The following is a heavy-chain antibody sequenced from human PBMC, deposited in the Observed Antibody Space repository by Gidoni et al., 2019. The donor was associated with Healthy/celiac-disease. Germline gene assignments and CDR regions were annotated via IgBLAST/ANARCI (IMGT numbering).Heavy chain of an antibody. CDR1: GYTFTSYD. D-gene: IGHD6-6*01. CDR2: MNPNSGNT. Sequence: QVQLVQSGAEVTKPGASVTVSCKASGYTFTSYDINWVRQATGQGLEWMGWMNPNSGNTGYAQKFQGRVTMTRNTSISTAYMELSSLRSEDTAVYYCARGPKAARYYYYYGMDVWGQGTTVTVSS. V-gene: IGHV1-8*01. J-gene: IGHJ6*02. CDR3: ARGPKAARYYYYYGMDV.